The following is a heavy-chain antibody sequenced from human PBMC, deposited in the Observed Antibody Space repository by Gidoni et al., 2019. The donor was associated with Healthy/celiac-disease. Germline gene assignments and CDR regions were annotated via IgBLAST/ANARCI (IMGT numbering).Heavy chain of an antibody. J-gene: IGHJ4*02. CDR1: GFTFSSYS. D-gene: IGHD6-13*01. Sequence: EVQLVESGGGLVKPGGSLRLSCAASGFTFSSYSMNWVRQAPGKGLEWVSAISSSSSYIYDADSVKGRFTISRDNAKNSLYLQMNSLRAEDTAVYYCARAPTGIAAAEDYWGQGTLVTVSS. V-gene: IGHV3-21*01. CDR2: ISSSSSYI. CDR3: ARAPTGIAAAEDY.